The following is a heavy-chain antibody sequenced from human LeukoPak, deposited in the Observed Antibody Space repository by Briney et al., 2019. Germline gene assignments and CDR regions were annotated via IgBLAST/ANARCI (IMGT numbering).Heavy chain of an antibody. V-gene: IGHV4-39*01. CDR2: IYYGGRT. J-gene: IGHJ4*02. CDR1: GGSISSSSYY. D-gene: IGHD2-2*01. Sequence: SETLSLTCSVSGGSISSSSYYWGWIRQPPGKGLEWIGSIYYGGRTYYNPSLKSRVTISVDTSKNQFSLDLTSVTATDTAVYYCARLVGSCSTTSCSFDYWGQGTLVTVSS. CDR3: ARLVGSCSTTSCSFDY.